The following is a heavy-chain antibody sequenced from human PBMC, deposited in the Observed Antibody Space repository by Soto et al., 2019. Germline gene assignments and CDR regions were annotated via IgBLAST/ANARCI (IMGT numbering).Heavy chain of an antibody. V-gene: IGHV4-30-4*01. CDR1: GGSISSGDYY. CDR3: ARGSRTHDAFDI. J-gene: IGHJ3*02. CDR2: IYYSGST. Sequence: SETLSLTCTVAGGSISSGDYYWSWIRQPPGKGLEWIGYIYYSGSTYYNPSLKSRVTISVDTSKNQFSLKLSSVTAADTAVYYCARGSRTHDAFDIWGQGTMVTVSS.